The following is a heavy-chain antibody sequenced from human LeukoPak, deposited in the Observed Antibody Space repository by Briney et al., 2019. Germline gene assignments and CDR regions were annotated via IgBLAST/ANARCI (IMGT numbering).Heavy chain of an antibody. D-gene: IGHD3-22*01. V-gene: IGHV4-34*01. J-gene: IGHJ3*02. CDR2: INHSGST. CDR1: GGSFSGYH. Sequence: SETLSLTCAVYGGSFSGYHWSWIRQPPGKGLEWIGEINHSGSTNYNPSLKSRVTISVDTSKNQFSLKLSSVTAADTAVYYCAREGYDSSGYQGAFDIWGQGTMVTVSS. CDR3: AREGYDSSGYQGAFDI.